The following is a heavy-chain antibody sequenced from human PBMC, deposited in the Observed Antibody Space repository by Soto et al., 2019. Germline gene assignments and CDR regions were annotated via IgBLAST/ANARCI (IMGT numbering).Heavy chain of an antibody. CDR3: ARGDSTDCSNGVCSFFYNHDMDV. J-gene: IGHJ6*02. Sequence: ASVKVSCKASGYSFTDCHIHWVRLAPGQGLEWLGRINPKGGGTSTAQKFQGWVTMTTDTSISTASMELTRLTSDDTAIDYCARGDSTDCSNGVCSFFYNHDMDVWGQGTTVTVSS. CDR1: GYSFTDCH. CDR2: INPKGGGT. V-gene: IGHV1-2*04. D-gene: IGHD2-8*01.